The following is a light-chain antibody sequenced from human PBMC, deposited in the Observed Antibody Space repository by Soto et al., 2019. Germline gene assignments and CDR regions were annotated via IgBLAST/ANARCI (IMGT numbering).Light chain of an antibody. CDR1: SSNIGSKT. CDR3: AAWDASLNGDV. Sequence: SVLTQPPSASGTPGQRVTISCSGSSSNIGSKTVNWYQQLPGTAPKLLIYSNYQRPSGVPDRFSGSKSGTSASLAISGLQSEDEADYYCAAWDASLNGDVFGTGTKLTVL. V-gene: IGLV1-44*01. J-gene: IGLJ1*01. CDR2: SNY.